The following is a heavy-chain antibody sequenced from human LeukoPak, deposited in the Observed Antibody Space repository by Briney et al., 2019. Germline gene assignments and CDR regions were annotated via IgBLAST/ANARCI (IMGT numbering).Heavy chain of an antibody. CDR3: ARDNGHKSVDY. D-gene: IGHD2-21*01. V-gene: IGHV1-18*01. Sequence: ASVKVSCRASGYTFSSYGISWLRQAPGQGLEWMGWIGPWSGNTNNAQKFQGRVTMTTDTSTSTLYMDPRSLRSDDTAVYYCARDNGHKSVDYWGQGTLVTVSS. CDR2: IGPWSGNT. J-gene: IGHJ4*02. CDR1: GYTFSSYG.